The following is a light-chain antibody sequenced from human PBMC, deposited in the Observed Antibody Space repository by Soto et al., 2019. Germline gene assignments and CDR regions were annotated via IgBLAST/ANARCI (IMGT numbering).Light chain of an antibody. V-gene: IGLV1-47*01. CDR1: SSNNGTNY. CDR3: ATWDDSLSASVV. CDR2: TNN. J-gene: IGLJ7*01. Sequence: QSVLTQPPSASGTPGQRVTISCSGSSSNNGTNYVYWYQQLPGTAPKLLMYTNNQRPSGVPDRFSASKSGTSASLAITGLRSEDEATYYCATWDDSLSASVVFGGGTQLTVL.